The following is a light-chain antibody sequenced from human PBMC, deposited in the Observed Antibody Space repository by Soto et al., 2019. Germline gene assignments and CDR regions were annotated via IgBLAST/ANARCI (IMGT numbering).Light chain of an antibody. J-gene: IGKJ4*01. CDR3: QQYDNRPLT. V-gene: IGKV1-33*01. Sequence: DIQMTQSPSSLSASVGDRVTITCQASQDISNYLNWYQQKPGKAPKLLIYDASNLATGIPSRCSGSGSGTDFTFTISSLQPEDIATYYCQQYDNRPLTFGGGTKVEIK. CDR2: DAS. CDR1: QDISNY.